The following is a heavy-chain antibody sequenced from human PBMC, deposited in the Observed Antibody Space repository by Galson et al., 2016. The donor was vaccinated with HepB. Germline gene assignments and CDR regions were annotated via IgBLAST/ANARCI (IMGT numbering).Heavy chain of an antibody. Sequence: SLRLSCAASGFTFSNYWMSWVRQAPGKGLEWVANINQDGSEKNYVGSVEGRFTISRDNAKNSLSLQMNRLRAEDTAVYYGVRDRYDSGSMDYWGQGTLVTASS. V-gene: IGHV3-7*03. CDR1: GFTFSNYW. D-gene: IGHD6-19*01. CDR3: VRDRYDSGSMDY. CDR2: INQDGSEK. J-gene: IGHJ4*02.